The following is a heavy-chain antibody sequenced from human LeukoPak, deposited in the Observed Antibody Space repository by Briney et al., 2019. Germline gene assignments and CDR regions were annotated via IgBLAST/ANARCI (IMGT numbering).Heavy chain of an antibody. Sequence: GASVKVSCKASGYTFTSYGISWVRQAPGQGLEWMGWISAYNGNTNYAQKLQGRVTMTTDTSTSTAYMELRSLRSDDTAVYYCARSLGSYYFGDNWFDPWGQGTLVTVSS. V-gene: IGHV1-18*01. D-gene: IGHD1-26*01. CDR1: GYTFTSYG. CDR3: ARSLGSYYFGDNWFDP. J-gene: IGHJ5*02. CDR2: ISAYNGNT.